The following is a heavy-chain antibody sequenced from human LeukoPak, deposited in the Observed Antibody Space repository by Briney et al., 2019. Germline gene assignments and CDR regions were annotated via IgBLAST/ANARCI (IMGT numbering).Heavy chain of an antibody. J-gene: IGHJ4*02. V-gene: IGHV1-18*01. CDR2: ISAYNGNT. Sequence: ASVTVSCTASGYTFTSYGISWVRQAPGQGLEWMGWISAYNGNTNYAQKLQGRVTMTTDTSTSTAYMELRSLRSDDTAVYYCARDFQVGATRSVDYWGQGTLVTVSS. CDR3: ARDFQVGATRSVDY. D-gene: IGHD1-26*01. CDR1: GYTFTSYG.